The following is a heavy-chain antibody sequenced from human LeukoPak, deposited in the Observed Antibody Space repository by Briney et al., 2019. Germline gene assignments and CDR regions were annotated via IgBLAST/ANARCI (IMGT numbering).Heavy chain of an antibody. CDR2: INPSGGST. J-gene: IGHJ4*02. CDR1: GYTFTSYG. V-gene: IGHV1-46*01. CDR3: ATGGYNRLIASDY. Sequence: ASVKVSCKASGYTFTSYGISWVRQAPGQGLEWMGIINPSGGSTTYAQNFQGRVTMTRDTSTSTVYMELSSLRSEDTAVYYCATGGYNRLIASDYWGQGTLVTVSS. D-gene: IGHD5-18*01.